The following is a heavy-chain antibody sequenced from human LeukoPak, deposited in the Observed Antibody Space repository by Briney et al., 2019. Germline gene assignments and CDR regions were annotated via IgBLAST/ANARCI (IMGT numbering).Heavy chain of an antibody. CDR2: ISYDGSNK. CDR1: GFTFSSYA. CDR3: ARDHTAMVGTFDY. V-gene: IGHV3-30*04. Sequence: GGSLRLSCAASGFTFSSYAMHWVRQDPGKGLEWVAVISYDGSNKYYADSVKGRFTISRDNSKNTLYLQMNSLRAEDTAVYYCARDHTAMVGTFDYWGQGTLVTVSS. J-gene: IGHJ4*02. D-gene: IGHD5-18*01.